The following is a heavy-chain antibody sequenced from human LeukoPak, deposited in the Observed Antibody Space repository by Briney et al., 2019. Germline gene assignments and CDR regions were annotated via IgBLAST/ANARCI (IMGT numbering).Heavy chain of an antibody. V-gene: IGHV3-48*01. CDR3: ARESITGHRDFDY. J-gene: IGHJ4*02. CDR2: ISSGSRTI. CDR1: GFTFSGYS. D-gene: IGHD1-20*01. Sequence: GGSLRLSCAASGFTFSGYSMNWVRQAPGKGLEWVSYISSGSRTIYYADSAKGRFIISRDNAKNSLYLQMNSLRAEDTAVYYCARESITGHRDFDYWGQGTLVTVSS.